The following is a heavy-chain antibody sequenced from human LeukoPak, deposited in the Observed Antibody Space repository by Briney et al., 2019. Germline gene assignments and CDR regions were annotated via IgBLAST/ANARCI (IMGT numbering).Heavy chain of an antibody. V-gene: IGHV4-39*07. D-gene: IGHD3-22*01. J-gene: IGHJ4*02. Sequence: QPSETLSLTCTVSGGSISSSSYYWGWIRQPPGKGLEWIGSIYYSGSTYYNPSLKSRVTISVDTSKNQFSLKLSSVTAADTAVYYCARIRYYYDSSGYYGPYYFDYWGQGTLVTDSS. CDR1: GGSISSSSYY. CDR3: ARIRYYYDSSGYYGPYYFDY. CDR2: IYYSGST.